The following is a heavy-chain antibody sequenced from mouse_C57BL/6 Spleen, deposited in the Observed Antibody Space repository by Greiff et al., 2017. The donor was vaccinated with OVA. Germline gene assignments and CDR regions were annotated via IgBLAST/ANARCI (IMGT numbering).Heavy chain of an antibody. J-gene: IGHJ4*01. CDR2: ISSGSSTI. Sequence: DVQLVESGGGLVKPGGSLKLSCAASGFTFSDYGMHWVRQAPEKGLEWVAYISSGSSTIYYADTVKGRFTISRDNAKNTLFLQMTSLRSEDTAMYYCARPLYFGGDYYAMDYWGQGTSVTVSS. D-gene: IGHD2-1*01. V-gene: IGHV5-17*01. CDR1: GFTFSDYG. CDR3: ARPLYFGGDYYAMDY.